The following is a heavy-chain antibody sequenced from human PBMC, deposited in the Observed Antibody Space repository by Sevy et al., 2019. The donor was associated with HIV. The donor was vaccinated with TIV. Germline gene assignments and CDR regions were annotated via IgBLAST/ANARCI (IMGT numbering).Heavy chain of an antibody. CDR3: ARLTGYEPYSYYALDV. V-gene: IGHV5-51*01. J-gene: IGHJ6*02. CDR2: IYPGDSDP. CDR1: GYSFTHYW. D-gene: IGHD5-12*01. Sequence: GESLKISCEGSGYSFTHYWIAWVCQIPGKGLEWMGIIYPGDSDPTYSPSFQGQVTISADKSINIAYLQWSRLKASDTAMYYGARLTGYEPYSYYALDVWGQGTTVTVSS.